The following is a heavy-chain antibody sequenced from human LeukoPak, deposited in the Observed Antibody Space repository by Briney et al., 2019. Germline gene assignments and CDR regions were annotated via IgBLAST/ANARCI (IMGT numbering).Heavy chain of an antibody. CDR3: ARDGCSGGSCWVVAFDI. D-gene: IGHD2-15*01. Sequence: SETLSLTCAVYGGSFSGYYWSWIRQPPGKGLEWIGYIYYSGSTNYNPSLKSRVTISVDTSKNQFSLKLSSVTAADTAVYYCARDGCSGGSCWVVAFDIWGQGTMVAVSS. J-gene: IGHJ3*02. CDR2: IYYSGST. CDR1: GGSFSGYY. V-gene: IGHV4-59*12.